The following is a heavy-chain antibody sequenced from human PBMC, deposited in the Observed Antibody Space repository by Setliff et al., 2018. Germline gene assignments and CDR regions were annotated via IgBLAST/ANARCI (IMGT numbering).Heavy chain of an antibody. Sequence: PSETLSLTCTVSGGSISSYYWSLIRQPAGQGLEWIGHSYIGGSANYNPSLKIRVTMSIDTSKNQFSHTLNSVTAADLAVYYCAREQWLDPPGYYYMDVWAKGTRSPSP. CDR1: GGSISSYY. V-gene: IGHV4-4*07. CDR2: SYIGGSA. J-gene: IGHJ6*03. CDR3: AREQWLDPPGYYYMDV. D-gene: IGHD6-19*01.